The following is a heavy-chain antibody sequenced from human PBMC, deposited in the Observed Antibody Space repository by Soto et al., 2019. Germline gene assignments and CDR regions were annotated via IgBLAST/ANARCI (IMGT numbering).Heavy chain of an antibody. CDR1: GGSFSGYY. D-gene: IGHD4-17*01. Sequence: SETLSLTCAVYGGSFSGYYWSGIRQPPGKGLEWIGEINHSGSTNYNPSLKSRVTISVDTSKNQFSLKLSSVTAADTAVYYCARGDGGFDPWGQGTLVTVSS. CDR3: ARGDGGFDP. CDR2: INHSGST. J-gene: IGHJ5*02. V-gene: IGHV4-34*01.